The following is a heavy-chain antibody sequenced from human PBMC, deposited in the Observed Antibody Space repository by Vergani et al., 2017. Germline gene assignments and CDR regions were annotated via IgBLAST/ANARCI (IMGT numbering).Heavy chain of an antibody. Sequence: QVQLVQSGAEVKKPGASVKVSCKASGYTFTSYAMHWVRQAPGQRLEWMGWINAGNGNTKYSQKFQGRVTITRDTSASRAYMELSSLRSEDTAVYYCARIRTYYYDSSGPENYFDYWGQGTLVTVSS. D-gene: IGHD3-22*01. J-gene: IGHJ4*02. CDR2: INAGNGNT. V-gene: IGHV1-3*01. CDR1: GYTFTSYA. CDR3: ARIRTYYYDSSGPENYFDY.